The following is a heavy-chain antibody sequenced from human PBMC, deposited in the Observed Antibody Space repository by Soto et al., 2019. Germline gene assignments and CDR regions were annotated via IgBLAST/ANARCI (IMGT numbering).Heavy chain of an antibody. Sequence: GGSLRLSCAASGFTFSTYWMTWVRQAPGKGLEWVANIKQDESEKYYVDSVKGRFTISRDDAKNILYLQMNSLRAEDTGVYYCATVFDFWGQGTLVTVSS. CDR1: GFTFSTYW. J-gene: IGHJ4*02. CDR2: IKQDESEK. V-gene: IGHV3-7*01. CDR3: ATVFDF.